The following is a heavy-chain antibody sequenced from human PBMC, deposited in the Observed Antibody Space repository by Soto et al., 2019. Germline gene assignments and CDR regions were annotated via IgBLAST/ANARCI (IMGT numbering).Heavy chain of an antibody. V-gene: IGHV3-23*01. D-gene: IGHD3-10*01. J-gene: IGHJ4*02. CDR3: AKGEVEYGSGSYWAYYFDY. CDR2: ISGSGGST. Sequence: GGSLRLSCAASGFTFSSYAMSWVRQAPGKGLEWVSAISGSGGSTYYADSVKGRFTISRDNSKNTLYLQMNSLRAEDTAVYYCAKGEVEYGSGSYWAYYFDYWGQGTLVTVSS. CDR1: GFTFSSYA.